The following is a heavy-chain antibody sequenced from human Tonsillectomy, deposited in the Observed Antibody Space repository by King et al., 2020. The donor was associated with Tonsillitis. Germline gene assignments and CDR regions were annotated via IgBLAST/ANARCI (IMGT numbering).Heavy chain of an antibody. CDR2: IGTAGDT. D-gene: IGHD3-10*01. V-gene: IGHV3-13*01. CDR3: ARSSGSYYIPTYYYGMDV. CDR1: GFTFSSYD. Sequence: VQLVESGGGLVQPGGSLRLSCAASGFTFSSYDMHWVRQATGKGLKWVSAIGTAGDTYYPGSVKGRFTISRENAKNSLYLQMNSLRAGDTAVYYCARSSGSYYIPTYYYGMDVWGQGPRSPSP. J-gene: IGHJ6*02.